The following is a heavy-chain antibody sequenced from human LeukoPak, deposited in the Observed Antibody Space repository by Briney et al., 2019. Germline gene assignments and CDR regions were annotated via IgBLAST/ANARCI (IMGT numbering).Heavy chain of an antibody. D-gene: IGHD3-10*01. CDR1: GGSISSYY. Sequence: PSETLSLTCTVSGGSISSYYWSWIRQPPGKGLEWIGYIYYSGSTNYNPSLKSRVTISVDTSKNQFSLKLSSVTAADTAVYYCARGYYGLGSYYNGFSEGYFDYWGQGTLVTVSS. J-gene: IGHJ4*02. CDR3: ARGYYGLGSYYNGFSEGYFDY. CDR2: IYYSGST. V-gene: IGHV4-59*01.